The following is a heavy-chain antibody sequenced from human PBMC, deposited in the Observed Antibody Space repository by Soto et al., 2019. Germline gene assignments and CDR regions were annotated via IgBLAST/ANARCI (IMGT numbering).Heavy chain of an antibody. CDR3: AREGQQFVNDY. J-gene: IGHJ4*02. CDR1: GFTFSSYG. CDR2: IWSDGSNR. D-gene: IGHD3-10*01. V-gene: IGHV3-33*01. Sequence: QVQLIESGGGVVQPGRSLRLSCAVSGFTFSSYGMHWVRQAPGKGLEWVAAIWSDGSNRYYADSVKGRFTISRDNSKNTLYLQMSSLRVEDTAVFYCAREGQQFVNDYCGQGTLVTVSS.